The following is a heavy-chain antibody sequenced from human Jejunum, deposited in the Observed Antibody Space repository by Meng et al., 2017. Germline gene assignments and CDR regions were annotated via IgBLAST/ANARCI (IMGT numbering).Heavy chain of an antibody. CDR3: ARNGAYSADH. J-gene: IGHJ4*02. CDR2: IHHGGDT. CDR1: GGSVSSGSYY. V-gene: IGHV4-39*07. Sequence: QRQLEEPGPGLVRPWEILSLPCTVSGGSVSSGSYYWSWIRQPPGKGLEWIGEIHHGGDTNYNPSLKSRVTISVDKSNNQYSLRLTSVTAADTAMYYCARNGAYSADHWGQGTLVTVSS. D-gene: IGHD2-15*01.